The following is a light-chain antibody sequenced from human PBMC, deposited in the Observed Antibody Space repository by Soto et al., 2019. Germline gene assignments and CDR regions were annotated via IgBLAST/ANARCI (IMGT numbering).Light chain of an antibody. CDR2: EVS. CDR1: SSDIGNYDY. Sequence: QSALTQPPSASGPPGQSVTISCTGTSSDIGNYDYVSWYQQHPDKAPKLMIYEVSKRPSGVSDRFSGSKSGNTASLTVSGLQAEDEADYYCSSYAGSNKFVIFGGGTKRTVL. V-gene: IGLV2-8*01. J-gene: IGLJ2*01. CDR3: SSYAGSNKFVI.